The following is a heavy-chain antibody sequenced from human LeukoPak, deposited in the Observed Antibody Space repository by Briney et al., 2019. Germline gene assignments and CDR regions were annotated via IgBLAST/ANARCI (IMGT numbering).Heavy chain of an antibody. V-gene: IGHV3-23*01. CDR2: ISGSGGST. CDR3: AKEVLSWGSFDY. CDR1: GFTFSSYG. D-gene: IGHD7-27*01. J-gene: IGHJ4*02. Sequence: GGSLRLSCAASGFTFSSYGMSWVRQAPGKGLEWVSAISGSGGSTYYADSVKGRFTISRDNSKNTLYLQMNSLGAEDTAVYYCAKEVLSWGSFDYWGQGTLVTVSS.